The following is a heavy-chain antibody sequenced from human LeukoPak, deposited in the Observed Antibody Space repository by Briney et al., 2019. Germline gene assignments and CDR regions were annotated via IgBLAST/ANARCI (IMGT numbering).Heavy chain of an antibody. CDR2: TSSDLNVK. CDR3: AREGYYGSGSSPSLYFDY. J-gene: IGHJ4*02. CDR1: GFTFRNYV. Sequence: GGSLRLSCAASGFTFRNYVIHWVRQAPGKGLEWVAVTSSDLNVKLYADSVKGRFTISRDNSRSTLYLQMNSLRPEDTAIYYCAREGYYGSGSSPSLYFDYWGQGTLVTVSS. V-gene: IGHV3-30-3*01. D-gene: IGHD3-10*01.